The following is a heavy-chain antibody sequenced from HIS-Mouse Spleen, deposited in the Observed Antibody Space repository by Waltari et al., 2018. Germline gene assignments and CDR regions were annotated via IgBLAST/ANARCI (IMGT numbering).Heavy chain of an antibody. V-gene: IGHV3-74*01. CDR1: GCPFRSYW. J-gene: IGHJ3*02. D-gene: IGHD1-1*01. CDR2: INSDGSST. Sequence: EVQLVESGGGLVQPGGSLRLSCAASGCPFRSYWMHWVRQAPGKGLVWVSRINSDGSSTSYADSVKGRFTISRDNAKNTLYLQMNSLRAEDTAVYYCARDLELDAFDIWGQRTMVTVSS. CDR3: ARDLELDAFDI.